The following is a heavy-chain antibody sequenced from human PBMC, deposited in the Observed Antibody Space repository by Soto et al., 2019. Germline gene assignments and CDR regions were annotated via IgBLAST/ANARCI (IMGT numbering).Heavy chain of an antibody. D-gene: IGHD2-21*01. Sequence: SETLSLTCSVSGAALNSGNYYWSWIRQVPGKGLEWIGHIYVTGAVDYNPSLRDRITISQDTSERQFSLSLRLVTAADTAVYYCERLRIATNNYKWFDPWGQGTLVTVSS. CDR1: GAALNSGNYY. CDR2: IYVTGAV. V-gene: IGHV4-31*03. CDR3: ERLRIATNNYKWFDP. J-gene: IGHJ5*02.